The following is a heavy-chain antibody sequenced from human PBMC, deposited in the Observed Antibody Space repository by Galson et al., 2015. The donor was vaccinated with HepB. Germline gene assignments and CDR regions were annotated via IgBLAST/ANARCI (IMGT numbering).Heavy chain of an antibody. J-gene: IGHJ5*02. CDR2: ISAYNGNT. V-gene: IGHV1-18*04. Sequence: SVKVSCKASGYTFTSYGISWVRQAPGQGLEWMGWISAYNGNTNYAQKLQGRVTMTTDTSTSTAYMELRSLRSDDTAVYYCARDTGGSLLWFGELFQDQHGGWFDPWGQGTLVTFSS. CDR3: ARDTGGSLLWFGELFQDQHGGWFDP. CDR1: GYTFTSYG. D-gene: IGHD3-10*01.